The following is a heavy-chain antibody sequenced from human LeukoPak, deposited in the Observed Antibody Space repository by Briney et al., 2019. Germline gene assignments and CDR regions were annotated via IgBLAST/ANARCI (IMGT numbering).Heavy chain of an antibody. CDR1: GDSISGYY. CDR2: IYSSGDT. D-gene: IGHD6-13*01. CDR3: ARAAGAAGGQYFDY. Sequence: SETLCLTCTVSGDSISGYYWSWVRQPAGQELEWIGRIYSSGDTRYNPSLRSRVTMSVDTSKNQLSLNLRPVTAADTAVYYCARAAGAAGGQYFDYWGQGTLVTVSS. V-gene: IGHV4-4*07. J-gene: IGHJ4*02.